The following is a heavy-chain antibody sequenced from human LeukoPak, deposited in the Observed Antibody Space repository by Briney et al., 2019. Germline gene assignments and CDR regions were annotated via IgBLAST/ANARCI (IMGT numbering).Heavy chain of an antibody. CDR2: IIPIIGTA. D-gene: IGHD4-17*01. CDR3: ARDYLEYGDYGHGT. CDR1: GGTFSSYA. J-gene: IGHJ5*02. V-gene: IGHV1-69*06. Sequence: SVKVSCKASGGTFSSYAISWVRQAPGQGLEWMGGIIPIIGTANNAQKFQGRVTITADKSTSTAYMELSSLRSEDTAVYYCARDYLEYGDYGHGTWGQGTLVTVSS.